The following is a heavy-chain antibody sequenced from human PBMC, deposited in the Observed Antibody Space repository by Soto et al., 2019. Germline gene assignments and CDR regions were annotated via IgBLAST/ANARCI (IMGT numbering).Heavy chain of an antibody. V-gene: IGHV5-51*01. CDR1: GYSFTSYW. J-gene: IGHJ4*02. CDR3: VSGYCSGGSCYYRDY. D-gene: IGHD2-15*01. Sequence: GESLKISCKGSGYSFTSYWIGWVRQMPGKGLEWMGIIYPGDSDTRYSPSFQGQVTISADKSIGTAYLQWSGRKASDTAMYYCVSGYCSGGSCYYRDYWGQGTLVTVSS. CDR2: IYPGDSDT.